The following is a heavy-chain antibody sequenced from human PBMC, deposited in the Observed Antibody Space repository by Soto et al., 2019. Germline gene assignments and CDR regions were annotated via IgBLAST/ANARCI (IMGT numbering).Heavy chain of an antibody. D-gene: IGHD3-22*01. J-gene: IGHJ4*02. CDR3: ARFSYYYDSSGYYRYFDY. V-gene: IGHV3-11*06. CDR2: ISSSSSYT. CDR1: GFTFSDYY. Sequence: GGSLRLSCAASGFTFSDYYMSWIRQAPGKGLEWVSYISSSSSYTNYADSVEGRFTISRDNAKNSLYLQMNSLRAEDTAVYYCARFSYYYDSSGYYRYFDYWGQGTLVTVSS.